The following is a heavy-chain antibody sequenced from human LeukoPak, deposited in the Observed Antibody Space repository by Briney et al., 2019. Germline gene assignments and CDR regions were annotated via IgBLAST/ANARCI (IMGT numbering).Heavy chain of an antibody. CDR2: IQNDGSDK. V-gene: IGHV3-30*02. CDR3: AREDVRAAAGRFDY. J-gene: IGHJ4*02. D-gene: IGHD6-13*01. CDR1: GINFRSSG. Sequence: GWSLRLSCAASGINFRSSGMHWVRQAPGKGLEWVTFIQNDGSDKSYAASVKGRFTISRDNSKNTVYLHMNSLRADDTALYYCAREDVRAAAGRFDYWGQGTLVTVSS.